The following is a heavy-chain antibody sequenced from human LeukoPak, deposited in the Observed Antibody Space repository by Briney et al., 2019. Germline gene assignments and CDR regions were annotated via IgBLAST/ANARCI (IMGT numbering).Heavy chain of an antibody. CDR2: ISDSGDIT. Sequence: GGSLRLSCAASGFTFSNCAMNWVRQAPGKGLEWVSSISDSGDITYYADSVKGRFTISRYNSENTVFLQMNSLRVDDTAVYYCARVRWSVQAYDYWGQGTLVTVSS. V-gene: IGHV3-23*01. D-gene: IGHD6-13*01. CDR3: ARVRWSVQAYDY. J-gene: IGHJ4*02. CDR1: GFTFSNCA.